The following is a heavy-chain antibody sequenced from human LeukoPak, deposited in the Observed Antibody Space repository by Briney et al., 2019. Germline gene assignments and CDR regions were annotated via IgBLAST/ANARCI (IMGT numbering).Heavy chain of an antibody. CDR1: GGSIGNYY. CDR2: IYYSGTT. V-gene: IGHV4-59*01. D-gene: IGHD5-12*01. Sequence: SETLSLTCTVSGGSIGNYYWNWIRQPPGKGLEWIGYIYYSGTTNYNPSLKSRVSMSVDTSKNQFSLKLSSVTAADTAMYYCARVSGYDWESFYDYWGQGSLVTVSS. J-gene: IGHJ4*02. CDR3: ARVSGYDWESFYDY.